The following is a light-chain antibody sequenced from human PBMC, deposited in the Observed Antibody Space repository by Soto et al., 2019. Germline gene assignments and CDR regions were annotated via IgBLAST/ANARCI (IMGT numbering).Light chain of an antibody. CDR1: SSDVGSYDL. V-gene: IGLV2-23*02. CDR3: CSSAGGGTYV. J-gene: IGLJ1*01. CDR2: EVT. Sequence: QSALTQPASVSGSPGQSIAISCTGTSSDVGSYDLVSWYKQHPGKAPKLMIYEVTKRPSGVSSRFSGSKSGNTASLTISGLQAEDDADYYCCSSAGGGTYVFGTGTKLTVL.